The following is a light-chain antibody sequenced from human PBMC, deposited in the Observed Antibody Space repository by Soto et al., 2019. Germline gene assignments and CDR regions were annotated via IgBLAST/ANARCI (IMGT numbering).Light chain of an antibody. V-gene: IGKV1D-13*01. CDR1: QGISTL. CDR2: DAS. J-gene: IGKJ4*01. CDR3: QQFYDYPLT. Sequence: IQLTQSPSSEFASVRSREPITCRASQGISTLFAWYQQNPGKPPKLLIYDASSLQSGVPSRFSGSGSGTDFTLTISSLQPEDFATYYCQQFYDYPLTFGGGTKVDI.